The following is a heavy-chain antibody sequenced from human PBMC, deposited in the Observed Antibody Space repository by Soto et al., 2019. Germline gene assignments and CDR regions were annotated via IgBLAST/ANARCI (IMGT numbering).Heavy chain of an antibody. D-gene: IGHD5-12*01. V-gene: IGHV1-69*14. J-gene: IGHJ4*02. CDR2: IVPTVDTS. Sequence: QVQLVQSGAEVRQPASSVKVSCKTSGATFSSYAITWVRQAPGQGLEWMGGIVPTVDTSTYAKKFQGRVTITPDKFTNTVYMELSSLRSDYTAVYYCVRVVAIPGYPDNWGQGPLVTVSS. CDR1: GATFSSYA. CDR3: VRVVAIPGYPDN.